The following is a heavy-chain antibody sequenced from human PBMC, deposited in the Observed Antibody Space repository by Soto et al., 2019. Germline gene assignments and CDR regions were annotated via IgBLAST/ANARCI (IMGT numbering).Heavy chain of an antibody. Sequence: EVQLVESGGGLVMPGGSLRLSCAASGFTFSNAWMNWVRQAPGKGLEWVGRIKSKTDGGTTDYAAPVKGRFTISRDDSKNTLYLQMHSLKTEDTAVYYCATDSAAVGATTDHTDDYWGQGTLVTVSS. D-gene: IGHD1-26*01. CDR3: ATDSAAVGATTDHTDDY. J-gene: IGHJ4*02. CDR1: GFTFSNAW. V-gene: IGHV3-15*07. CDR2: IKSKTDGGTT.